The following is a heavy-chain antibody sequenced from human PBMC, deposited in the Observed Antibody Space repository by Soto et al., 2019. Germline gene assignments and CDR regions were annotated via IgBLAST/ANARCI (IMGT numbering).Heavy chain of an antibody. J-gene: IGHJ4*02. CDR1: GGSISSYY. CDR2: IYYSGST. V-gene: IGHV4-59*01. CDR3: ARVGGYSSSPGYAY. D-gene: IGHD6-6*01. Sequence: ETLSLTCTVSGGSISSYYWSWIRQPPGKGLEWIGYIYYSGSTNYNPSLKSRVTISVDTSKNQFSLKLSSVTAADTAVYYCARVGGYSSSPGYAYWGQGTLVTVSS.